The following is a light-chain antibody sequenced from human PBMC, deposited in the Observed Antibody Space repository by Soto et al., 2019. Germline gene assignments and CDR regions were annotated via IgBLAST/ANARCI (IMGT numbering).Light chain of an antibody. CDR1: QSVNDNH. Sequence: EVVLTQSPGTLSLSPGARATLSCRASQSVNDNHLAWYQQKGGQAPRLLIYGASTRATGVPERFSGSGFGTAYSLILNRREPADVALYYCQLYDGSPPSGTFGPGITVEI. CDR3: QLYDGSPPSGT. J-gene: IGKJ3*01. V-gene: IGKV3-20*01. CDR2: GAS.